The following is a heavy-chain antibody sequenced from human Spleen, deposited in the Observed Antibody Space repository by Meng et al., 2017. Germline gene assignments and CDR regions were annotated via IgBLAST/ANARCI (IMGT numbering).Heavy chain of an antibody. CDR2: ISWNSGSI. CDR3: AKDPYSSTRHFMDV. D-gene: IGHD2-2*01. V-gene: IGHV3-9*01. J-gene: IGHJ6*02. Sequence: SLKISCAASGFTFDDYAMHWVRQAPGKGLEWVSSISWNSGSIVYADSVKGRFTISRDNAKNSLYLQMNSLKAEDTALYYCAKDPYSSTRHFMDVWGQGTTVTVSS. CDR1: GFTFDDYA.